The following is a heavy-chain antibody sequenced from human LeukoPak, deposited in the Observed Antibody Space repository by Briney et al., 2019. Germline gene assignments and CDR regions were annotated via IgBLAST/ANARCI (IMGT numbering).Heavy chain of an antibody. V-gene: IGHV4-61*01. Sequence: SETLSLTCTVSGGSVSSGSHYWSWIRQPPGKGLEWIGYIYYTGSTNYNPSLKSRVTISVDTSKNQFFLNLSSVTATDTAVYYCARGKTWFAPWGQGTLVTVSS. J-gene: IGHJ5*02. CDR3: ARGKTWFAP. D-gene: IGHD4-23*01. CDR1: GGSVSSGSHY. CDR2: IYYTGST.